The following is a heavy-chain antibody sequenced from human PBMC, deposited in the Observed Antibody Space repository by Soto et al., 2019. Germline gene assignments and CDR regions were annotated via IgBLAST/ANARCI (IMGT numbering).Heavy chain of an antibody. Sequence: PSETLSLTCAVSGYSISSGYYWGRIRQPPGKGLEWIGSIYHSGSTYYNPSLKSRVTISVDTSKNQFSLKLSSVTAADTAVYYCARDPAPYGSGRKGWFDPWGQGTLVTVSS. CDR2: IYHSGST. CDR3: ARDPAPYGSGRKGWFDP. CDR1: GYSISSGYY. D-gene: IGHD3-10*01. J-gene: IGHJ5*02. V-gene: IGHV4-38-2*02.